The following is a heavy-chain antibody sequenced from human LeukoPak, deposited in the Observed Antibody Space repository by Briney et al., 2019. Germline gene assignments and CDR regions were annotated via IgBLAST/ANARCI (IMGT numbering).Heavy chain of an antibody. J-gene: IGHJ6*03. V-gene: IGHV1-69*02. CDR1: GGTFTSYT. CDR2: IIPILGVA. D-gene: IGHD3-3*01. Sequence: ASVKVSCKASGGTFTSYTISWVRQAPGQGLEWMGRIIPILGVANYAQKFQGRVTITPDKSTSTAYMELSSLRSEDKAVYYCARTTYYDFWSGYYPPSYYYYYYMDVWGKGTPVTVSS. CDR3: ARTTYYDFWSGYYPPSYYYYYYMDV.